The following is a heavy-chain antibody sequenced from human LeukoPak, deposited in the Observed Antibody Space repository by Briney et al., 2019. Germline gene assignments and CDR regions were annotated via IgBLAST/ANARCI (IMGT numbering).Heavy chain of an antibody. CDR3: AREPSGWYLDY. CDR1: LFTFSDYS. CDR2: ISGSSNYI. J-gene: IGHJ4*02. Sequence: GGSLRLSCAVSLFTFSDYSINWVRQAPGKGVEWVSYISGSSNYIYYAHSVKGRFTISRDSAKNTVYLQMNSLRAEDTAVYYCAREPSGWYLDYSGQGTLVTVSS. D-gene: IGHD6-19*01. V-gene: IGHV3-21*01.